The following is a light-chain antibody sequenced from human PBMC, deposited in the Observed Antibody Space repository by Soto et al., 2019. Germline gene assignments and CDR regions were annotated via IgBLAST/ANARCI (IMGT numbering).Light chain of an antibody. CDR1: SSNIGSHT. CDR3: AAWDDSLNGVV. J-gene: IGLJ7*01. CDR2: SKN. Sequence: QSVLTQPPSASGTPGQRVSISCSGSSSNIGSHTVNWYQQLPGTAPRLLIYSKNQRPSGVPDRFSGSESGTSASLAISGLQSGDEADYYCAAWDDSLNGVVFGGGTQLTVL. V-gene: IGLV1-44*01.